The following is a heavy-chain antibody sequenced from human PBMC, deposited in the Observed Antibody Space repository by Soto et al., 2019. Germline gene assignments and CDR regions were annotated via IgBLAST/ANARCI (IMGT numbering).Heavy chain of an antibody. J-gene: IGHJ5*02. V-gene: IGHV4-4*01. Sequence: XGTLCLTCGVSGGTVASSHWWSWVRQSPGRGLEWIGNVYHTGDTNFNPSLQSRVTFSVDKSNNQFSLRLTSVTAADTAVYFCAREIVTAGGNNYFDPWGPGTLVTVSS. CDR3: AREIVTAGGNNYFDP. CDR2: VYHTGDT. CDR1: GGTVASSHW. D-gene: IGHD2-21*02.